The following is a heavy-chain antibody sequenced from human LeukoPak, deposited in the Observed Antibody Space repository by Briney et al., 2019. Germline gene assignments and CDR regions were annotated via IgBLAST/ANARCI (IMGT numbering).Heavy chain of an antibody. Sequence: GGSLRLSCAASGFTFRNYAMTWVRQAPGKGLDWVALIGARDGRTCYADPVKGRFTISRDNFKNTLYLQMNSLRAEDTAIYYCAKGLYDYALDVWGQGTAVTVSS. CDR2: IGARDGRT. CDR1: GFTFRNYA. J-gene: IGHJ6*02. V-gene: IGHV3-23*01. CDR3: AKGLYDYALDV.